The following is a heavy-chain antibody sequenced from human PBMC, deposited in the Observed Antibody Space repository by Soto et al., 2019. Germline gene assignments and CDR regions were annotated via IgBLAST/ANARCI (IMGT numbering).Heavy chain of an antibody. CDR1: GDTFTSYY. D-gene: IGHD6-13*01. J-gene: IGHJ6*02. V-gene: IGHV1-46*01. CDR3: ARERSSCYSAPTGYYYYYGMDV. CDR2: INPSGGST. Sequence: GASVKVSCKASGDTFTSYYMHWVRQAPGQGLEWMGIINPSGGSTSYAQKFQGRVTMTRDTSTSTVYMELSSLRSEDTAVYYCARERSSCYSAPTGYYYYYGMDVWGQGTTVTVSS.